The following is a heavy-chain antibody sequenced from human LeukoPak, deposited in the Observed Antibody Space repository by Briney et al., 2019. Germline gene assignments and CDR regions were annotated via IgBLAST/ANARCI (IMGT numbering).Heavy chain of an antibody. CDR2: ISSSGSTI. Sequence: GGSLRLSCAASGFTFSDYYMSWIRQAPGKGLEWVSYISSSGSTIYYADSVKGRFTISRDNAKNSLYLQMNSLRAEDTAVYYCARDRGGWTTVVTRKLDYYFDYWGQGTLVTVSS. CDR1: GFTFSDYY. V-gene: IGHV3-11*04. D-gene: IGHD4-23*01. J-gene: IGHJ4*02. CDR3: ARDRGGWTTVVTRKLDYYFDY.